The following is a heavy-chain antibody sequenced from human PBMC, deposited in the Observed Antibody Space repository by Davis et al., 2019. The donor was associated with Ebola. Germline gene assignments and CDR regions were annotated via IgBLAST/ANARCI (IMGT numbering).Heavy chain of an antibody. V-gene: IGHV3-74*03. CDR2: INRDGSDI. Sequence: GESLKISCAASGFSFSTYWMHWVRQVPGKGLVWVSRINRDGSDIKYADSVKGRFTIFRDNAKNSLYLEMNSLRAEDTATYYCARDAPGTVTNDYWGQGTLVTVSS. CDR1: GFSFSTYW. CDR3: ARDAPGTVTNDY. D-gene: IGHD4-17*01. J-gene: IGHJ4*02.